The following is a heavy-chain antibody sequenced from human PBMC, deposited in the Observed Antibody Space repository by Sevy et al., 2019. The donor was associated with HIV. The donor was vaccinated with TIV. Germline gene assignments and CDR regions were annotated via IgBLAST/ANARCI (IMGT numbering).Heavy chain of an antibody. CDR1: GGTFSSYA. CDR3: ARDLGGYCSGGSCYSPHYYYYYGMDV. CDR2: IIPIFGTA. V-gene: IGHV1-69*13. J-gene: IGHJ6*02. Sequence: ASVKVSCKASGGTFSSYAISWVRQAPGQGLEWMGGIIPIFGTANYAQKFQGRVTITADESTSTAYMELSSLRSEDTAVYYCARDLGGYCSGGSCYSPHYYYYYGMDVWGQGTTVTVSS. D-gene: IGHD2-15*01.